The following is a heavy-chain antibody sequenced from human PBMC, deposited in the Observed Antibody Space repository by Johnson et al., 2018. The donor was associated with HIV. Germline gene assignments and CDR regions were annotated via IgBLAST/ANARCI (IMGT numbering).Heavy chain of an antibody. J-gene: IGHJ3*02. V-gene: IGHV3-7*03. Sequence: QLVESGGGVVQPGRSLRLSCAASGFTFSSYAMHWVRQAPGKGLEWVANIKQDGSEKYYVDSVKGRFTISRDNAKNSLYLQMNSLRAEDTALYYCATGENLKWELRFVDAFDIWGQGTMVTVSS. CDR3: ATGENLKWELRFVDAFDI. CDR1: GFTFSSYA. CDR2: IKQDGSEK. D-gene: IGHD1-26*01.